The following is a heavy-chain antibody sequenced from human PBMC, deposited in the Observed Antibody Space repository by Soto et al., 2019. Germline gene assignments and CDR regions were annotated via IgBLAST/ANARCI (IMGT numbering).Heavy chain of an antibody. V-gene: IGHV1-18*01. D-gene: IGHD5-18*01. Sequence: GASVKVSCKASGYTFTSYGISWVRQAPGQGLEWMGWISAYNGNTNYAQKLQGRVTMTTDTSTSTAYMELRSLRSDDTAVYYCARDLGRIQLWWNDWYFDLWGRGTLVTVSS. CDR2: ISAYNGNT. CDR1: GYTFTSYG. J-gene: IGHJ2*01. CDR3: ARDLGRIQLWWNDWYFDL.